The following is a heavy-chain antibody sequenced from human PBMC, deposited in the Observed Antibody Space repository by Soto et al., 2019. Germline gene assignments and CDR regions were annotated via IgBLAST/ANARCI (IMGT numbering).Heavy chain of an antibody. V-gene: IGHV1-46*01. CDR3: GRDSPGAFTTMVH. D-gene: IGHD5-18*01. CDR2: INPNGYTS. CDR1: GYTFMDYY. Sequence: QVQMVQSGSEVKKPGASVKVSCKASGYTFMDYYIHWVRQAPGQGLEWMGIINPNGYTSTLAQKLPGRPNVNSDTATGHVFMELGRLDSEEPGVYYFGRDSPGAFTTMVHWGQGTLVTVSS. J-gene: IGHJ4*02.